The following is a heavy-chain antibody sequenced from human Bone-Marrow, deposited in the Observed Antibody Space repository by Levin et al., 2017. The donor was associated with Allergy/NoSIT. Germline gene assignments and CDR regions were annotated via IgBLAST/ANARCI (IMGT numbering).Heavy chain of an antibody. Sequence: SCAASGFTFSEYYMSWVRQAPGKGLEWVAYISTSGSIMYYADPVKGRFTISRDNANNLLFLHLSSLRAEDAAVYYCARDVFNGVYNYWGQGTLVTVSS. CDR1: GFTFSEYY. D-gene: IGHD3-10*01. V-gene: IGHV3-11*01. J-gene: IGHJ4*02. CDR2: ISTSGSIM. CDR3: ARDVFNGVYNY.